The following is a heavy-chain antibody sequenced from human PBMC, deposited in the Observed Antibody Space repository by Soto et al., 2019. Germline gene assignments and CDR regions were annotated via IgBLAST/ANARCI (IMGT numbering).Heavy chain of an antibody. V-gene: IGHV4-39*01. D-gene: IGHD2-2*01. CDR2: VYYSGTT. J-gene: IGHJ4*02. CDR3: ARLIYCKTTSCYFDY. Sequence: SETLSLTCTVSGGSISSSSYYWAWVRQPPGKGLEWIGSVYYSGTTYYNPSLKSRVTISEDTSKNQFSLRLSSVTAADTAVFYCARLIYCKTTSCYFDYWGPGTLVTVSS. CDR1: GGSISSSSYY.